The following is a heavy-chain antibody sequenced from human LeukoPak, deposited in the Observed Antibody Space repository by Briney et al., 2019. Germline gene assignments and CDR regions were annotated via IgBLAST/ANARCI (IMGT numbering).Heavy chain of an antibody. CDR1: GYTFTSYG. CDR2: FDPEDGGT. CDR3: ATETLPYSSGWYGNY. J-gene: IGHJ4*02. Sequence: ASVKVSCKASGYTFTSYGISWVRQAPGQGLEWMGGFDPEDGGTIYAQKFQGRVTMTEDTSTDTAYMELSSLRSEDTAVYYCATETLPYSSGWYGNYWGQGTLVTVSS. D-gene: IGHD6-19*01. V-gene: IGHV1-24*01.